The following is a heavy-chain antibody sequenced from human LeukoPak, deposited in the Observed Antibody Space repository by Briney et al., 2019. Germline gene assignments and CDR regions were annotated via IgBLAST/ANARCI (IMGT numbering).Heavy chain of an antibody. CDR1: GGTFSSYA. Sequence: ASVKVSCKASGGTFSSYAISWVRQAPGQGLEWMGGIIPIFGTANYAQKFQGRVTITADESTSTAYMELSSLRSEDTAVYYCARHAGYSSGWYSGFRDAFDIWGQGTMVTVSS. D-gene: IGHD6-19*01. CDR3: ARHAGYSSGWYSGFRDAFDI. J-gene: IGHJ3*02. V-gene: IGHV1-69*01. CDR2: IIPIFGTA.